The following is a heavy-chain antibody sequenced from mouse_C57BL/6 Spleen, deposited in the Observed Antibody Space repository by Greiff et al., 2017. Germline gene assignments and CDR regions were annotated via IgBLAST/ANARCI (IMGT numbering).Heavy chain of an antibody. CDR3: ASVNSGVAGEFDY. D-gene: IGHD1-1*01. V-gene: IGHV3-6*01. Sequence: VQLQQSGPGLVKPSQSLSLTCSVTGYSFTSGYYWNWIRQFPGNKLEWMGYISYDGSNNYNPSLKNRITITRDTSKNQFFLKLNAVTTEDTARYYCASVNSGVAGEFDYWGQGTTLTVSS. CDR2: ISYDGSN. J-gene: IGHJ2*01. CDR1: GYSFTSGYY.